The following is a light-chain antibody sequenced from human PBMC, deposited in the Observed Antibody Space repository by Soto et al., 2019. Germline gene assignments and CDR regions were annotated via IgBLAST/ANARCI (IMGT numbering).Light chain of an antibody. CDR1: QSVSSY. J-gene: IGKJ4*01. V-gene: IGKV3-11*01. Sequence: EIVLTQFPATLSLSPGERATLSCRASQSVSSYLAWYQQKPGQAPRLLIYDASNRATGSPARFRGSGSGTDFTLTISSLEPEDSAVYYCQQRSNWPPLSCGGGTKVEIK. CDR2: DAS. CDR3: QQRSNWPPLS.